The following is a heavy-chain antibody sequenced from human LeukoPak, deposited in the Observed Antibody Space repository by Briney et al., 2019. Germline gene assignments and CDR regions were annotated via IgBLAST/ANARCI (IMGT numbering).Heavy chain of an antibody. D-gene: IGHD5-24*01. CDR3: ARVRGGTYNHYFDY. J-gene: IGHJ4*02. V-gene: IGHV4-59*01. CDR2: IYYSGSN. CDR1: GCTISSYY. Sequence: SETLSLTCSGSGCTISSYYWSWIGPPPGKELEGIGHIYYSGSNNYNPSLKSGVSISVDTSKNQFSLKLTSVTAADTAVYYGARVRGGTYNHYFDYWGQGTLVTVSS.